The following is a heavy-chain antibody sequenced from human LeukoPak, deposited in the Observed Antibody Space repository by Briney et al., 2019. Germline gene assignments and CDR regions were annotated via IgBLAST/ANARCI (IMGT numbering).Heavy chain of an antibody. CDR1: GFTFSSYS. V-gene: IGHV3-48*04. D-gene: IGHD1-26*01. Sequence: GGSLRLSCSASGFTFSSYSMNWVRRAPGKGLEWVSFISSSGSVIFYADSVKGRFTISRDNAKSSLYLEMNSLRAEDTAIYYCASRVVGARFDYWGQGTLVTVSS. J-gene: IGHJ4*02. CDR2: ISSSGSVI. CDR3: ASRVVGARFDY.